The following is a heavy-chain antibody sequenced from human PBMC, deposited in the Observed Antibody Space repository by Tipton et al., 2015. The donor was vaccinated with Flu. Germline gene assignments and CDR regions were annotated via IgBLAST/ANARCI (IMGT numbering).Heavy chain of an antibody. V-gene: IGHV3-9*01. D-gene: IGHD4-23*01. CDR3: AKVATVGEIWYYFNY. Sequence: QLVQSGGGLVQPGRSLRLSCAASGFTFDDYAMHWVRQVPGKGLELVSGLSWNSGIIGYADSVKGRFTISRDNVKNSLYLQMNSLGAEDTAVYYCAKVATVGEIWYYFNYWGQGTLVTVSS. CDR2: LSWNSGII. CDR1: GFTFDDYA. J-gene: IGHJ4*02.